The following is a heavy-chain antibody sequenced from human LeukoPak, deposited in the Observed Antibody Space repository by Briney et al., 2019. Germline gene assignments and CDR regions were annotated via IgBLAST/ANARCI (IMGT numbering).Heavy chain of an antibody. CDR1: GAYLTTTGSY. D-gene: IGHD3-10*01. CDR2: VYYSEKT. CDR3: ARRAKMGSGSSYYYYYYGMDV. Sequence: SETLSLTCTVAGAYLTTTGSYWGWIRQSPGKGLEWIGSVYYSEKTSYNPSLKSRLTISVDTSKNQFSLKLSSVTAADTAVYYCARRAKMGSGSSYYYYYYGMDVWGQGTTVTVSS. V-gene: IGHV4-39*01. J-gene: IGHJ6*02.